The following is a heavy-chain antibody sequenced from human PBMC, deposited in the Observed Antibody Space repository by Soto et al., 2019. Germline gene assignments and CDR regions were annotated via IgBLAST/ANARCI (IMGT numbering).Heavy chain of an antibody. CDR2: ISANNDYT. D-gene: IGHD3-22*01. CDR1: GYTFTTYG. CDR3: ARDDSSGPGRFDP. J-gene: IGHJ5*02. Sequence: QVQLVQSGAEVKKPGASVKVSCKASGYTFTTYGISWVRQAPGQGLEWLGGISANNDYTDFAQRLQGRVTMTTDTSTNTDYMALRSLRSDASAVYYCARDDSSGPGRFDPWGQGTLVTVSP. V-gene: IGHV1-18*01.